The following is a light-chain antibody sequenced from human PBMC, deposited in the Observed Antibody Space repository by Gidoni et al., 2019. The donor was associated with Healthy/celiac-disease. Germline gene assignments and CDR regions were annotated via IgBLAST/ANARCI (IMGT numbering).Light chain of an antibody. Sequence: EIVLTQSPGTLSLSQGERATLSCRASQSVSSSYLAWSQQKPGQAPRLLIYGASSRATGIPDRFSGSGSGTDFTLTISRLEPEDFAVYYCQQYGSSPSFGGGTKVEIK. CDR2: GAS. V-gene: IGKV3-20*01. CDR3: QQYGSSPS. CDR1: QSVSSSY. J-gene: IGKJ4*01.